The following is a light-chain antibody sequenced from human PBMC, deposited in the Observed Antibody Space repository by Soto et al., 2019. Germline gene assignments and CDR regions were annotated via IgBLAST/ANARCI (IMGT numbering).Light chain of an antibody. CDR1: QSISSW. V-gene: IGKV1-5*01. CDR3: QQYNSYWT. J-gene: IGKJ1*01. CDR2: DDS. Sequence: DIQMTQSPSTLSASVGDRVTITCRASQSISSWLAWYQQKPGKAPKLLIYDDSSLESGVPSRFSGSGSGTESTLTISSLQPDDFATYYCQQYNSYWTFGQGTKVDNK.